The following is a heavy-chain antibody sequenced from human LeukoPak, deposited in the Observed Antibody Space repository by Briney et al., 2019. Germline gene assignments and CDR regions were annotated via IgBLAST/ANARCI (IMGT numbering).Heavy chain of an antibody. J-gene: IGHJ5*02. D-gene: IGHD2-15*01. CDR2: IWYDGSNK. CDR1: GFTFSSYG. Sequence: GRSLRLSCAASGFTFSSYGMHWVRQAPGKGLEWVAVIWYDGSNKYYADSVKGRFTISRDNSKNTLYLQMNGLRAEDTAVYYCARESGGSWPNWFDPWGQGTLVTVSS. CDR3: ARESGGSWPNWFDP. V-gene: IGHV3-33*01.